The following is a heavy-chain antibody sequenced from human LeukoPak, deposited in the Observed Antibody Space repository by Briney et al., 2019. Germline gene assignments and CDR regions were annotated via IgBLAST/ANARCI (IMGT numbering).Heavy chain of an antibody. CDR2: ISGSGTNT. CDR3: AKGGQWLVYFDY. CDR1: GFTFSSYA. D-gene: IGHD6-19*01. V-gene: IGHV3-23*01. J-gene: IGHJ4*02. Sequence: GGSLRLSCAASGFTFSSYAMSWVRQAPGKGLEWVSTISGSGTNTYYADSVKGRFTISRDNSKNTLYLQMNSLRVEDTAVYYCAKGGQWLVYFDYWGQGTLVTVSS.